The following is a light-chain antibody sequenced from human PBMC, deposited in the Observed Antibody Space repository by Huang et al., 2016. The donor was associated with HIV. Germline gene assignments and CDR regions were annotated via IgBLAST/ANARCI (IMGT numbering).Light chain of an antibody. CDR1: QTISHY. V-gene: IGKV1-39*01. Sequence: DIQMTQSPSSLSASVGARVSITCRASQTISHYLNWYQQRPGKAPKLLIYDASTLQSGVPARFSGSGAGTDFTLTISSLQAEDFATYFCQQGYSTPITFGQGTRLEI. CDR3: QQGYSTPIT. CDR2: DAS. J-gene: IGKJ5*01.